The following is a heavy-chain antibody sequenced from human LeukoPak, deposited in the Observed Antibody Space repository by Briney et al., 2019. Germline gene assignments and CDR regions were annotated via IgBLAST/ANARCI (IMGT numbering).Heavy chain of an antibody. CDR2: IYYSGST. D-gene: IGHD4-17*01. V-gene: IGHV4-59*01. Sequence: SETLSLTCTVSGGSISSYYWSWIRQPPGKGLEWIGYIYYSGSTNYNPSLKSRVTISVDTSKNQFSLKLSSVTAADTAVYYCARANGDYFDYWGQGTLVTVSS. CDR1: GGSISSYY. CDR3: ARANGDYFDY. J-gene: IGHJ4*02.